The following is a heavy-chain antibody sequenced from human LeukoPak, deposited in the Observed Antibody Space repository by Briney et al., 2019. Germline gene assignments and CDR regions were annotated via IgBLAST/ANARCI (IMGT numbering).Heavy chain of an antibody. J-gene: IGHJ4*02. CDR3: AREEAIVRGIDY. CDR1: GYAFTTYG. V-gene: IGHV1-18*01. D-gene: IGHD2/OR15-2a*01. Sequence: ASETVSCKASGYAFTTYGITWVRQAPRQALEWMGWVSAYNGNTNYAQNLQGRVTMTTDTSTTTAYMELRSLTSDDTAVYYCAREEAIVRGIDYWGQGTLVTVSS. CDR2: VSAYNGNT.